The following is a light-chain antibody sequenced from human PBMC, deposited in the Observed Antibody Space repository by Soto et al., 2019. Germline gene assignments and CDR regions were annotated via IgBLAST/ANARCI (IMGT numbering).Light chain of an antibody. V-gene: IGLV2-14*01. CDR1: RSDIGGYKY. Sequence: QSALTQPASVSGSPGQSITISCTGSRSDIGGYKYVSWYQQLPGKAPKLLIYEVSVRPSGITDRFSGSKSGITASLTISGLQSEDEAVYYCSSYTSSSSLYVFGSGTKVTV. CDR3: SSYTSSSSLYV. CDR2: EVS. J-gene: IGLJ1*01.